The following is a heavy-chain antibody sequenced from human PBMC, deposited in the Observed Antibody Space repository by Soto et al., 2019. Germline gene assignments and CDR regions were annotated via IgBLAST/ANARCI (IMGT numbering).Heavy chain of an antibody. V-gene: IGHV3-33*01. Sequence: SLRLSCAASGFTFSSYGMHWVRQAPGKGLEWVAVIWYDGSNKYYADSVKGRFTISRDNSKNTLYLQMNSLRAEDTAVYYCARGDCSGGSCYGPYAFDIWGQGTMVTVSS. D-gene: IGHD2-15*01. CDR1: GFTFSSYG. CDR2: IWYDGSNK. J-gene: IGHJ3*02. CDR3: ARGDCSGGSCYGPYAFDI.